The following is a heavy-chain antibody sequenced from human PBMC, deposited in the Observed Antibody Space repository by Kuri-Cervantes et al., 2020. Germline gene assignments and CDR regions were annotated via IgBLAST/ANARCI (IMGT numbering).Heavy chain of an antibody. CDR2: INSDGSIT. CDR3: AKSISWPYDAFDI. J-gene: IGHJ3*02. D-gene: IGHD6-13*01. V-gene: IGHV3-74*01. Sequence: GESLKISCATSGFTFSTYWMHWVRQAPGKGLVWVSRINSDGSITSYADSVKGRFTISRDNAKNTLYLQMNSLRAEDTAVYYCAKSISWPYDAFDIWGQGTMVTVSS. CDR1: GFTFSTYW.